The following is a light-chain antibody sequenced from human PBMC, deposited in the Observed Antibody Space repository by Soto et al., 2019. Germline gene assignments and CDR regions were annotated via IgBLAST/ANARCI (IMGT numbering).Light chain of an antibody. CDR3: AAWDDRLNGYV. Sequence: QSVLTQPPSASGTPGQRVTISCSGSSSNIESNTVTWYQQLPGTAPKLVIYSNDHRPSGVPDRFSGSTSGTSASLAITGLQSEDEADYYCAAWDDRLNGYVFGGGTKVTVL. CDR2: SND. V-gene: IGLV1-44*01. CDR1: SSNIESNT. J-gene: IGLJ1*01.